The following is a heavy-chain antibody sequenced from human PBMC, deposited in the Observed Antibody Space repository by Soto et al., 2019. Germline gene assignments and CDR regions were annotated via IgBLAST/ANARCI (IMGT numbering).Heavy chain of an antibody. D-gene: IGHD3-16*01. Sequence: PGGSLRLSCAASGFTFNSYAMSWVRQAPGKGLEWVSAISGSGGSTYYADSVKGRFTISRDNSKNTLYLQMNSLRAEDTAVYYCAKDGSFVRPWGRVDFDYWGQGTLVTVSS. CDR2: ISGSGGST. J-gene: IGHJ4*02. CDR3: AKDGSFVRPWGRVDFDY. CDR1: GFTFNSYA. V-gene: IGHV3-23*01.